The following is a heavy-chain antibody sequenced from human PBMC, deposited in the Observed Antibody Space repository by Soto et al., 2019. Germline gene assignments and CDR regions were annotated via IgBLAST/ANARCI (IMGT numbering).Heavy chain of an antibody. D-gene: IGHD3-22*01. V-gene: IGHV3-15*07. CDR2: IRCRTDGGTT. Sequence: GGSLRLSCAASGFSFSHVWMNWVRQAPGRGLEWVGRIRCRTDGGTTDYAAPVKGRFSISRDDSKNTVYLQMNSLKTEDTAVYYCATDYYDSSGYYVLGYWGQGTLVTVSS. CDR1: GFSFSHVW. J-gene: IGHJ4*02. CDR3: ATDYYDSSGYYVLGY.